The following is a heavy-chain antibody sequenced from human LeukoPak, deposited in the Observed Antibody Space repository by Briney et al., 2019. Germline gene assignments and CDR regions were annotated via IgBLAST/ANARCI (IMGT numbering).Heavy chain of an antibody. CDR3: ARDHYSSSFDY. D-gene: IGHD2-15*01. V-gene: IGHV4-34*01. CDR1: GGSFSGYY. J-gene: IGHJ4*02. Sequence: SETLSLTCAVYGGSFSGYYWSWIRQPPGKGLEWIGEINHSGSNNYNPSLKSRVTISVDTSNKQFSLKVRSVYAPDTDVYYCARDHYSSSFDYWGQGTLVTVSP. CDR2: INHSGSN.